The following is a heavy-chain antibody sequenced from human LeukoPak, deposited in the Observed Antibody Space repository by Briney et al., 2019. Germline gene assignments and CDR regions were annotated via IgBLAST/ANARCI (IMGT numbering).Heavy chain of an antibody. D-gene: IGHD1-26*01. CDR2: IKSKTDGGTT. CDR3: TRGAMGDYYFDS. Sequence: PGGTLRLSYAASGFSFSNAWMTWVRQAPGKGLEWVGRIKSKTDGGTTDYAAAVKGKFTISRYDSENTLSLHRDSLGTEDTAVYYCTRGAMGDYYFDSWGQGTLVTVSS. CDR1: GFSFSNAW. V-gene: IGHV3-15*01. J-gene: IGHJ4*02.